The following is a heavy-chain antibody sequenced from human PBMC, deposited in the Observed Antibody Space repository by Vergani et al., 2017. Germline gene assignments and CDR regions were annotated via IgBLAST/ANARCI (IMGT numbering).Heavy chain of an antibody. V-gene: IGHV1-46*03. D-gene: IGHD3-9*01. Sequence: QVHVVLSGAEVTKSGASVKVSCKTSGYTFSNYYMHWVRQAPGQGLEWMGIINPSGGHTNYAHKFQGRITMTRDTSTSTVYMELSSLRSESPAIYYCARGDYGILTGYRYWGQGTLVTVSA. CDR3: ARGDYGILTGYRY. CDR1: GYTFSNYY. CDR2: INPSGGHT. J-gene: IGHJ4*02.